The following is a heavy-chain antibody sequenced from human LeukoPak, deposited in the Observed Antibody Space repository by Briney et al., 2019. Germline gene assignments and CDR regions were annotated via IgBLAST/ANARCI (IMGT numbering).Heavy chain of an antibody. J-gene: IGHJ6*03. CDR3: AREDSGYDRYYYYYMGV. Sequence: SQTLSLTCTVSGGSISSGSYYWSWIRQPAGKGLEWIGRIYTSGSTNYNPSLKSRVTISVDTSKNQFSLKLSSVTAADTAVYYCAREDSGYDRYYYYYMGVWGKGTTVTVSS. CDR2: IYTSGST. V-gene: IGHV4-61*02. D-gene: IGHD5-12*01. CDR1: GGSISSGSYY.